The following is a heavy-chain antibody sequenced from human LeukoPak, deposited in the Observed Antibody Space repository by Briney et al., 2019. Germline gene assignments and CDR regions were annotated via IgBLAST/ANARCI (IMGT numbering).Heavy chain of an antibody. CDR2: IYYSGST. D-gene: IGHD2-15*01. CDR1: GGSISSYY. Sequence: SETLSLTCTVSGGSISSYYWSWIRQPPGKGLEWIGYIYYSGSTNYNPSLKSRVTISVGTSKNQLSLKLSSVTAADTAVYYCARGYCSGGSCWFDYWGQGTLVTVSS. J-gene: IGHJ4*02. V-gene: IGHV4-59*01. CDR3: ARGYCSGGSCWFDY.